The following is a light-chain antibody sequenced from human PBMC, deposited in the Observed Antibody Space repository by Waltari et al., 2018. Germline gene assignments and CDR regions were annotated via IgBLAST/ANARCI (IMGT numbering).Light chain of an antibody. Sequence: EVVLTQSPATLSLSPGEGATLSCRASQSVGTYLAWFQQKPGQPPRLLIYDASNRATGIPPRFSGRGSGTYFTLTISYLEPEDFAVYYCQPRSDWLYTFGQGTKLEMK. V-gene: IGKV3-11*01. CDR1: QSVGTY. J-gene: IGKJ2*01. CDR2: DAS. CDR3: QPRSDWLYT.